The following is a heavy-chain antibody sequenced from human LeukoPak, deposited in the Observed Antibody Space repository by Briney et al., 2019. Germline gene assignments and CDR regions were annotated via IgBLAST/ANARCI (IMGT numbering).Heavy chain of an antibody. V-gene: IGHV3-66*01. D-gene: IGHD4-11*01. CDR2: IYTDGST. Sequence: GGSLRLSCAASGFIVSSSYMSWVRQPPGKGLEWVSGIYTDGSTYYADSVQGRFTISRDNSKNTLYLQMNGLRADDTSVYYCVRGHYSNTLGGQGTLVTVSS. CDR1: GFIVSSSY. CDR3: VRGHYSNTL. J-gene: IGHJ4*02.